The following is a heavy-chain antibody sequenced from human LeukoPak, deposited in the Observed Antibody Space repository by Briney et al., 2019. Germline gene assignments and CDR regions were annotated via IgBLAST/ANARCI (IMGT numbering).Heavy chain of an antibody. V-gene: IGHV4-38-2*02. J-gene: IGHJ1*01. D-gene: IGHD3-3*01. Sequence: SETLSLTCAVSGYSINGDYYWGWIRQPPGKGLEWIGHIYHSGNTNYNSSLKSRVTISVDTSKNQFSLNLRSVTAADTAVYYCVRDGDKLFQHWGQGTLVTVSS. CDR1: GYSINGDYY. CDR3: VRDGDKLFQH. CDR2: IYHSGNT.